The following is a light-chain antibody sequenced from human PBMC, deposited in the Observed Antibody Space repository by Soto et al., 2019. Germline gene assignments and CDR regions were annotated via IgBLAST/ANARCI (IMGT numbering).Light chain of an antibody. CDR1: QSISSY. J-gene: IGKJ1*01. Sequence: DIQMTQSPSSLSASVGDRVTITCRASQSISSYLNWYQQKPGKAPKLLIYAASSLQSGVPSRFSRSGSGTYFTLTISSLHPDDFATYYCQQSYSTPWTFGQGTKVEIK. V-gene: IGKV1-39*01. CDR2: AAS. CDR3: QQSYSTPWT.